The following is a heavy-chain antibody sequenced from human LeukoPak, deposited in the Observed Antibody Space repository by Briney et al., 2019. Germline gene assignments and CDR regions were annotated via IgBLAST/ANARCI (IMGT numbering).Heavy chain of an antibody. CDR3: ARDRGYSLQEDWFDP. CDR2: ISSSSSYI. V-gene: IGHV3-21*01. J-gene: IGHJ5*02. CDR1: GFTFSSYS. D-gene: IGHD5-18*01. Sequence: GGSLRLSCAASGFTFSSYSMNWVRQAPGKGLEWVSSISSSSSYIYYADSVKGRFTISRDNAKNSLYLQMNSLRAEDTAVYYCARDRGYSLQEDWFDPWGQGTLVTVSS.